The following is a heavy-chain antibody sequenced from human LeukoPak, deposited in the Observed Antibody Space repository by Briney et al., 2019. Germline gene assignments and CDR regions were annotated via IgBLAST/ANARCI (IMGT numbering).Heavy chain of an antibody. Sequence: ASVKVSCKASGYTFTSYYMHWVRQAPGQGLEWMGIINPSGGSTSYAQKFQGRVTMTRDTSTSTAYMELRSLRSDDTAVYYCARATYYYDSSEIGPDWFDPWGQGTLVTVSS. CDR3: ARATYYYDSSEIGPDWFDP. CDR2: INPSGGST. CDR1: GYTFTSYY. V-gene: IGHV1-46*01. J-gene: IGHJ5*02. D-gene: IGHD3-22*01.